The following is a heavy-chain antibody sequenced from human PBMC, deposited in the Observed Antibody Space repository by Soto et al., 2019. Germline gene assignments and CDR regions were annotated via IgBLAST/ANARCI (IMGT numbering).Heavy chain of an antibody. Sequence: PGGSLRLSCKASGLTFSTYAMGCVRKAPGQVLECVSGSSNSGDNTYYADSVRGRFTISRDNSKNTLYLQMSSLRPEATAVYYCARDSAGWFGILVNYFDYWGQGTLVTVSS. CDR2: SSNSGDNT. CDR1: GLTFSTYA. CDR3: ARDSAGWFGILVNYFDY. D-gene: IGHD3-10*01. J-gene: IGHJ4*02. V-gene: IGHV3-23*01.